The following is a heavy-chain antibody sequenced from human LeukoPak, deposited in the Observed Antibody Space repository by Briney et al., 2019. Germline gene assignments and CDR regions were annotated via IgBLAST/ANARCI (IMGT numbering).Heavy chain of an antibody. CDR2: ISAYNGNT. J-gene: IGHJ4*02. V-gene: IGHV1-18*01. Sequence: ASVKVSCKASGYTFTSNGISWLRQAPGQGLEWMGWISAYNGNTNYAQKLQGRVTMTTDTSTSTAYMELRSLRSDDTAVYYCAREFKYGSGSYYGFDYWGQGTLVTVSS. CDR3: AREFKYGSGSYYGFDY. CDR1: GYTFTSNG. D-gene: IGHD3-10*01.